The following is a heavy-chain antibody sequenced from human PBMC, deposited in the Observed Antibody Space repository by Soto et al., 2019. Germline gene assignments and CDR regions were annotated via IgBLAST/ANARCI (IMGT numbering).Heavy chain of an antibody. CDR2: INPNSGGT. CDR1: GYTFTGYY. CDR3: ARETVTNDYYYYGMDV. D-gene: IGHD4-17*01. V-gene: IGHV1-2*04. J-gene: IGHJ6*02. Sequence: QVQLVQSGAEVKKPGASVKVTCKASGYTFTGYYMHWVRQAPGQGLEWMGWINPNSGGTNYAQKFQGWVTMTRDTAISTAYMELSRLRSDDTAVYYCARETVTNDYYYYGMDVWGQGPTVTVSS.